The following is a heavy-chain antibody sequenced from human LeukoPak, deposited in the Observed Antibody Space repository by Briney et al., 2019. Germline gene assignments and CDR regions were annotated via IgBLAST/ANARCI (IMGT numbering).Heavy chain of an antibody. D-gene: IGHD3-10*01. J-gene: IGHJ4*02. Sequence: PSETLSLTCAVYGGSFSGYYWSWIRQPPGKGLEWVGEINHSGSTNYNPSLKSRVTISVDTSKNQFSLKLSSVTAADTAVYYCARRYYYGSGRLDYWGQGTLVTVSS. CDR1: GGSFSGYY. V-gene: IGHV4-34*01. CDR3: ARRYYYGSGRLDY. CDR2: INHSGST.